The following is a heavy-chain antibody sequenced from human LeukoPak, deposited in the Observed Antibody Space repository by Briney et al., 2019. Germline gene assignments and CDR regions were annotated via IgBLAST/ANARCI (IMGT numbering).Heavy chain of an antibody. Sequence: GGSLRLSCAASGFTFRSYSMNWVRPAPGKGLEWVSYISASNSFIYYADSVKGRFTISRDNAENSLYLQLNSVRAEDTAVYYCATQPDLDFWGQGTLVIVSS. J-gene: IGHJ4*02. V-gene: IGHV3-48*01. CDR1: GFTFRSYS. CDR3: ATQPDLDF. CDR2: ISASNSFI. D-gene: IGHD6-13*01.